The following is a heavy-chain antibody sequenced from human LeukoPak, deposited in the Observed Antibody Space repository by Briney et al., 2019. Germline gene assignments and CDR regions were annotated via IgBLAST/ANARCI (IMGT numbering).Heavy chain of an antibody. CDR3: ASADSSGYYSVAY. CDR2: INHTGST. V-gene: IGHV4-34*01. D-gene: IGHD3-22*01. CDR1: GGSFSDYY. J-gene: IGHJ4*02. Sequence: PSETLSLTCAVYGGSFSDYYWSWIRQPPGKGLEWIGEINHTGSTNYNPSLKSRVTISVDTSKNQFSLKLSSVTAADTAVYYCASADSSGYYSVAYWGQGTLVTVSS.